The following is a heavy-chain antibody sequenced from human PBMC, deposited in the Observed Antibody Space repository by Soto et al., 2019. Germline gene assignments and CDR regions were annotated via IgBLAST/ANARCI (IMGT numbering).Heavy chain of an antibody. CDR1: GFTFSNYA. CDR2: MSGSGSNK. J-gene: IGHJ4*02. Sequence: GGSLRLSCAASGFTFSNYAMSWVRQAPGKGLEWVSSMSGSGSNKYYADSVKGRFTISRDNSKNTMYLQMNSLRSEDTAVYYCAKAPSIVRLGPHDYWAPGALVTVSS. V-gene: IGHV3-23*01. CDR3: AKAPSIVRLGPHDY. D-gene: IGHD3-22*01.